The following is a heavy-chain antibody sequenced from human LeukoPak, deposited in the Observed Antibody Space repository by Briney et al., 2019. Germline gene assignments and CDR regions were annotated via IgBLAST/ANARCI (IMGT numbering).Heavy chain of an antibody. CDR3: ARAQSGYPPDY. Sequence: GGSLRLSCAASGFTFSSYAMHWVRQAPGKGLEWVALMSYDGNTKYYADSVKGRFTVSRDNPKNTLYVQMNSLRAEDTAVYYCARAQSGYPPDYWGQGTLVAVSS. CDR2: MSYDGNTK. J-gene: IGHJ4*02. CDR1: GFTFSSYA. V-gene: IGHV3-30-3*01. D-gene: IGHD3-9*01.